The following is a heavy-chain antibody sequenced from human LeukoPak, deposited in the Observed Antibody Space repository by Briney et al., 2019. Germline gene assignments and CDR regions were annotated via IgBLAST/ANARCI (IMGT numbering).Heavy chain of an antibody. CDR2: IRGSGTST. J-gene: IGHJ2*01. CDR1: GSTFSSYA. D-gene: IGHD3-10*01. CDR3: AKITLVRGVGGYWYFDL. V-gene: IGHV3-23*01. Sequence: PGGSLRLSCAVSGSTFSSYAMTWVRQAPGKGLEWVSAIRGSGTSTYYADSVKGRFTISRDNSKNTLYLQMNSLRADDTAVYYCAKITLVRGVGGYWYFDLWGRGTLVTVSS.